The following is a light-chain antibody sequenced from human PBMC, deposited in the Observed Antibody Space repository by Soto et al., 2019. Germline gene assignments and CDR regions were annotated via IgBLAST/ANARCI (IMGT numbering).Light chain of an antibody. J-gene: IGKJ4*01. CDR3: HQANTFPRT. CDR1: QGISYW. CDR2: PAS. V-gene: IGKV1-12*01. Sequence: DIQMTQSPSSVSASVGDTVTITCRASQGISYWLAWYQQRPGKAPKLLIYPASSLQSGAPSRFSGSGSGTDFTLTISSLQPEDFATYYCHQANTFPRTFGGGTRWISN.